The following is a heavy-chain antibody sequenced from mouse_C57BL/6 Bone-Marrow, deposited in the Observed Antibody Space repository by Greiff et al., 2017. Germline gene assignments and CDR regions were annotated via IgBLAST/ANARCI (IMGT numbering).Heavy chain of an antibody. CDR3: ARDLAQASAWFAY. V-gene: IGHV2-9-1*01. J-gene: IGHJ3*01. Sequence: VKLVESGPGLVAPSQSLSITCTVSGFSLTSYAISWVRQPPGKGLEWFGVIWTGGGTNYYSAHNSRLSISKDNSKSQVFLKMNSLQTDDTARDYCARDLAQASAWFAYWGQGTLVTVSA. D-gene: IGHD3-2*02. CDR1: GFSLTSYA. CDR2: IWTGGGT.